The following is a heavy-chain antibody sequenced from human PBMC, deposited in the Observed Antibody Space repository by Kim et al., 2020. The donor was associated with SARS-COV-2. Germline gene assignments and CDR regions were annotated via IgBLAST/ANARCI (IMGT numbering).Heavy chain of an antibody. CDR1: GGSISSSSYY. D-gene: IGHD6-19*01. Sequence: SETLSLTCTVSGGSISSSSYYWGWIRQPPGKGLEWIGSIYYSGSTYYNPSLKSPVTISVDTSKNQFSLKLSSVTAADTAVYYCARHGQSAGRGWYWGREYYFDYWGQGTLDTVSS. V-gene: IGHV4-39*01. CDR3: ARHGQSAGRGWYWGREYYFDY. CDR2: IYYSGST. J-gene: IGHJ4*02.